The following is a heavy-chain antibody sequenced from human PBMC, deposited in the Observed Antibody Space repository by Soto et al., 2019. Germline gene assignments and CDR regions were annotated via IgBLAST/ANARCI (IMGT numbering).Heavy chain of an antibody. V-gene: IGHV1-8*01. J-gene: IGHJ4*02. CDR3: ARGVSAGVDY. D-gene: IGHD1-26*01. Sequence: QVQLVQSGAEVREPGASVKVSCKASGYSFTSLDINWVRQTAGQGLEWMGWMQPSTGRTDYAQKYQGRVTMTRDTSINTAYMELTTLTSDDTACYYCARGVSAGVDYWGQGTLVTVSS. CDR1: GYSFTSLD. CDR2: MQPSTGRT.